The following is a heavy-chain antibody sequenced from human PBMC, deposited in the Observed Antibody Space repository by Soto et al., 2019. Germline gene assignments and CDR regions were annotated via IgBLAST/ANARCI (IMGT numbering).Heavy chain of an antibody. D-gene: IGHD3-10*01. J-gene: IGHJ4*02. CDR1: GFTFSSYA. CDR2: ISYDGSNK. CDR3: ARGVVTMVRGVTPGDY. Sequence: QVQLVESGGGVVQPGRSLRLSCAASGFTFSSYAMHWVRQAPGKGLEWVAVISYDGSNKYYADSVKGRFTISRDNSKNTLYLQMNSLRAEDTAVYYCARGVVTMVRGVTPGDYWGQGTLVTVSS. V-gene: IGHV3-30-3*01.